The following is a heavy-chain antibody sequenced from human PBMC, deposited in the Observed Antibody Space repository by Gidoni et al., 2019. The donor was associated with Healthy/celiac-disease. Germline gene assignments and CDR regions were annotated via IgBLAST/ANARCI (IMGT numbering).Heavy chain of an antibody. Sequence: EVQLVESGGGLIQPGGSLRLSCAASGFTVSSNYMIWLRQAPGKGLEWVSVIYSGGSTYYADSVKGRFTISRDNSKNTLYLQMNSLRAEDTAVYYCARDRRGYCSGGSCYSGGAFDIWGQGTMVTVSS. CDR1: GFTVSSNY. CDR3: ARDRRGYCSGGSCYSGGAFDI. J-gene: IGHJ3*02. V-gene: IGHV3-53*01. CDR2: IYSGGST. D-gene: IGHD2-15*01.